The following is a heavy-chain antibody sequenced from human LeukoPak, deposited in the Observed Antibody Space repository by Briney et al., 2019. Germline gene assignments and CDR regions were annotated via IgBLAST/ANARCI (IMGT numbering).Heavy chain of an antibody. CDR3: ARHQGSTVTTGMDV. Sequence: SETLSLTCTVSGGSISSYDWSWIRQPPGKGLEWIGYNYYSGSTNYNPSLKSRVTISVDTSKNQFSLKLSSVTAADTAVYYCARHQGSTVTTGMDVWGQGTTVTVSS. V-gene: IGHV4-59*08. CDR1: GGSISSYD. J-gene: IGHJ6*02. D-gene: IGHD4-17*01. CDR2: NYYSGST.